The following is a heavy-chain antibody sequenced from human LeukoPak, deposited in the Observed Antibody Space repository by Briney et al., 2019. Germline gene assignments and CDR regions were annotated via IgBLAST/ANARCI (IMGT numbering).Heavy chain of an antibody. CDR3: AVNYYGSGSYYY. V-gene: IGHV1-69*05. Sequence: SVKVSCKTSGGTFSSYAISWVRQAPGQGLEWMGGIIPIFGTANYAQKFQGRVTMTRDTSISTAYMELGRLRSDDTAVYYCAVNYYGSGSYYYWGQGTLVTVSS. J-gene: IGHJ4*02. D-gene: IGHD3-10*01. CDR1: GGTFSSYA. CDR2: IIPIFGTA.